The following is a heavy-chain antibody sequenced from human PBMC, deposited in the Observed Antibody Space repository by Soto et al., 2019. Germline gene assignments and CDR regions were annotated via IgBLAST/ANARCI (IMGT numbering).Heavy chain of an antibody. J-gene: IGHJ1*01. CDR1: GYTFTSYG. Sequence: QVQLVQSGAEVKKPGASVKVSCKASGYTFTSYGISWVRQAPGQGLEWMGWISAYNGNTNYAQKLQGRVTMTTDTPTRRANMELRSLGSDDTAVYYCGRDITIIVGDGFQHWGQGTLVTVSS. CDR2: ISAYNGNT. D-gene: IGHD3-22*01. CDR3: GRDITIIVGDGFQH. V-gene: IGHV1-18*01.